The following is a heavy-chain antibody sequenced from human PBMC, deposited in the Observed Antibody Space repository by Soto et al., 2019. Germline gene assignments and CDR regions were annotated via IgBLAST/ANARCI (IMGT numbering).Heavy chain of an antibody. J-gene: IGHJ6*02. CDR3: ARVPRITMVRGVTNYYYGMDV. CDR2: IIPIFGTA. D-gene: IGHD3-10*01. Sequence: SVKVSCKXSGGTFSSYAISWVRQAPGQGLEWMGGIIPIFGTANYAQKFQGRVTITADESTSTAYMELSSLRSEDTAVYYCARVPRITMVRGVTNYYYGMDVWGQGTTVTVS. V-gene: IGHV1-69*13. CDR1: GGTFSSYA.